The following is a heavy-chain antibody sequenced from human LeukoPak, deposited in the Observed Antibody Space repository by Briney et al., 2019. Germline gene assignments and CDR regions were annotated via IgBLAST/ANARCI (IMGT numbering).Heavy chain of an antibody. J-gene: IGHJ4*02. CDR3: ATGYSYGLPFDY. CDR2: IIPILGIA. D-gene: IGHD5-18*01. V-gene: IGHV1-69*02. CDR1: GGTFSSYT. Sequence: SVKVSFKASGGTFSSYTISWVRQAPGQGLEWMGRIIPILGIANYAQKFQGRVTITADKSTSTAYMELSSLRSEDTAVYYCATGYSYGLPFDYWGQGTLVTVSS.